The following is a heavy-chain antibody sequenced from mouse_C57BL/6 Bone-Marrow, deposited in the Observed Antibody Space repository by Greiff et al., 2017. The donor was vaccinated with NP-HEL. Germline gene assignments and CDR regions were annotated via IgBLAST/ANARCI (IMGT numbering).Heavy chain of an antibody. CDR3: ARLTTVVVTRYFDV. V-gene: IGHV1-81*01. D-gene: IGHD1-1*01. Sequence: VQLQQSGAELARPGASVKLSCKASGYTFTSYGISWVKQRTGQGLEWIGEIYPRSGNTYYNEKFKGKATLTADKSSSTAYMELRSLTSGDSAVYFCARLTTVVVTRYFDVWGTGTTVTVSS. CDR1: GYTFTSYG. J-gene: IGHJ1*03. CDR2: IYPRSGNT.